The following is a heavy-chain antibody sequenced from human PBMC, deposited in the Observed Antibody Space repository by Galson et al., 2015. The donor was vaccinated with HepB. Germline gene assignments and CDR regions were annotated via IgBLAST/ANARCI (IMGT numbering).Heavy chain of an antibody. CDR1: GFAFDTHA. Sequence: SLRLSCAASGFAFDTHAMSWVRQAPGRGLEWISGISGNSDSTFYADSVKGRFTVSRDNSNNMLYLQMKSLRAEDAGLYFCAKGYGLFDSWGQGILVTVSS. D-gene: IGHD5-18*01. CDR2: ISGNSDST. J-gene: IGHJ5*01. V-gene: IGHV3-23*01. CDR3: AKGYGLFDS.